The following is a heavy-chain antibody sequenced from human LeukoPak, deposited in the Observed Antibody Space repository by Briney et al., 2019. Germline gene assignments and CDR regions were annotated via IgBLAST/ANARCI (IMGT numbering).Heavy chain of an antibody. CDR2: IYYSGST. CDR3: ARVSSMVAASPYYFDY. CDR1: GGSISSSSYC. J-gene: IGHJ4*02. D-gene: IGHD2-15*01. V-gene: IGHV4-39*07. Sequence: SETLSLACTVSGGSISSSSYCWGWIRQHPGKGLEWIGSIYYSGSTYYNPSLKSRVTISVDTSKNQFSLKLSSVTAADTAVYYCARVSSMVAASPYYFDYWGQGTLVTVSS.